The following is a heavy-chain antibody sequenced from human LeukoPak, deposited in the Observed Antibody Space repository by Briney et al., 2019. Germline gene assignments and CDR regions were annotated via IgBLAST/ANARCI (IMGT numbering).Heavy chain of an antibody. CDR2: INSDGSSR. CDR1: AFTFSSYW. V-gene: IGHV3-74*01. CDR3: TRGSPGYSSSWLDF. Sequence: PGRSLRLSCATSAFTFSSYWMHWVRQAPGKGLVWVSRINSDGSSRSYADYVKGRFTISRDDAKNTLYLQMSSLSVDGTAIYYCTRGSPGYSSSWLDFWGQGILVTVSS. J-gene: IGHJ4*02. D-gene: IGHD6-13*01.